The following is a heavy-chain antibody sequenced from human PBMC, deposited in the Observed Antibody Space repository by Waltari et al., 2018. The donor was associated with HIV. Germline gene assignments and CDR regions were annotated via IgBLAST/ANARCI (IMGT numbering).Heavy chain of an antibody. CDR2: IYWNDDK. V-gene: IGHV2-5*01. CDR3: AHRTTVTALDY. J-gene: IGHJ4*02. D-gene: IGHD4-17*01. Sequence: QITLRESGPTLVKPTQTLTLTCTFSGFSLTTSGFCVGWIRQPPGKAPEWLGFIYWNDDKRYSPSLKSRLTITKDTSKNQVVLTMTNMDPVDTATYYCAHRTTVTALDYWGQGTLVTVSS. CDR1: GFSLTTSGFC.